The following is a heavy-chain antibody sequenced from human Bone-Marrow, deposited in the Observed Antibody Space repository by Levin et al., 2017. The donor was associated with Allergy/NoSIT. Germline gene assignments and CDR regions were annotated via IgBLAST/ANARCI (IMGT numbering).Heavy chain of an antibody. D-gene: IGHD2-15*01. CDR3: AKDMPVAATLAGYFDY. J-gene: IGHJ4*02. Sequence: GGSLRLSCAASGFTFDDYAMHWVRQAPGKGLEWVSGISWNSGSIGYADSVKGRFTISRDNAKNSLYLQMNSLRAEDTALYYCAKDMPVAATLAGYFDYWGQGTLVTVSS. CDR1: GFTFDDYA. V-gene: IGHV3-9*01. CDR2: ISWNSGSI.